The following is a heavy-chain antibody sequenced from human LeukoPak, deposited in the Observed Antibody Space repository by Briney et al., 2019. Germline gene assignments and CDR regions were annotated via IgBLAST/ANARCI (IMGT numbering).Heavy chain of an antibody. J-gene: IGHJ4*02. D-gene: IGHD3-10*01. CDR2: ISGSGGST. V-gene: IGHV3-23*01. CDR3: GKDEHYYTSGSYYPALGFIDY. Sequence: PGGSLRLSCAASGFTFSSYAMSWVRQAPGKGLEWVSAISGSGGSTYYADSVKGRFTISRDNSKNTLYLQMNSLRPEDTAVYYCGKDEHYYTSGSYYPALGFIDYWGQGTLVTVSS. CDR1: GFTFSSYA.